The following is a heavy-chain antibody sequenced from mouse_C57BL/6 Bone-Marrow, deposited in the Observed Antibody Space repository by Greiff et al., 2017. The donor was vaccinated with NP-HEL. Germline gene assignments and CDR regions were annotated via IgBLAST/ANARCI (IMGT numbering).Heavy chain of an antibody. CDR2: ISDGGSYT. V-gene: IGHV5-4*03. Sequence: EVKLVESGGGLVKPGGSLKLSCAASGFTFSSYAMSWVRQTPEKRLEWVATISDGGSYTYYPDNVKGRFTISRDNAKNNLYLQMSHLKSEDTAMYYCARGYYGSSLYFDVWGTGTTVTVSS. CDR1: GFTFSSYA. CDR3: ARGYYGSSLYFDV. D-gene: IGHD1-1*01. J-gene: IGHJ1*03.